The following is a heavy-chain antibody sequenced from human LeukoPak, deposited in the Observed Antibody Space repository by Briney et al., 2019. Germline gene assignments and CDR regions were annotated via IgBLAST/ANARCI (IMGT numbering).Heavy chain of an antibody. J-gene: IGHJ4*02. CDR1: RGSISGYY. CDR3: ARGGGYDDFDY. V-gene: IGHV4-59*01. Sequence: SETLSLTCTVSRGSISGYYWSWIRRPPGNRLEWIGYIYHSGSTNYNSSLKSRVTISVDTSKNQLSLKLSSVTAADTAVYYCARGGGYDDFDYWGQGTLVTVSS. D-gene: IGHD5-12*01. CDR2: IYHSGST.